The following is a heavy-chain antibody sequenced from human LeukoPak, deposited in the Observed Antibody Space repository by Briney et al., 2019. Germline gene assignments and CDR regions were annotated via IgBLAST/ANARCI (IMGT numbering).Heavy chain of an antibody. Sequence: GGSLRLSCAASGFTFSSYDMHWVRQAPGKGLEWVAVISKGGSDKYHAESVKGRFTISRDNSKNTLYLQMNSLRAEDTAVYYCAKSWFGELLSNWFDPWGLGTLVTVSS. V-gene: IGHV3-30*18. D-gene: IGHD3-10*01. CDR2: ISKGGSDK. J-gene: IGHJ5*02. CDR1: GFTFSSYD. CDR3: AKSWFGELLSNWFDP.